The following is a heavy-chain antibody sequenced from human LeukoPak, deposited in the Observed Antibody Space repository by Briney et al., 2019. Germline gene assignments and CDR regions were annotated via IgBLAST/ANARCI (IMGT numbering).Heavy chain of an antibody. Sequence: PGRSLRLSCAASGFTFTNAGIHWVRQAPGKGLEWVAVISYDGSNKYYADSVKGRFTISRDNSKNTLYLQMNSLRAEDTAVYYCARGANYYDSSGYSYNFDYWGQGTLVTVSS. D-gene: IGHD3-22*01. CDR2: ISYDGSNK. V-gene: IGHV3-30*04. J-gene: IGHJ4*02. CDR3: ARGANYYDSSGYSYNFDY. CDR1: GFTFTNAG.